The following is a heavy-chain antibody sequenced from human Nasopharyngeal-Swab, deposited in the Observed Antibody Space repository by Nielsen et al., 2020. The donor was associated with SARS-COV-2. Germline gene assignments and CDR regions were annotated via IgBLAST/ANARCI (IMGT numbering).Heavy chain of an antibody. CDR1: GGSVSSGSYY. CDR3: ARPSSSWYGDYFDY. Sequence: SETLSLTCTVSGGSVSSGSYYWSWIRQPPGKGLEWIGYTYYSGSTNYNPSLKSRVTISVDTSKNQFSLKLSSVTAADTAVYYCARPSSSWYGDYFDYWGQGTLVTVSS. D-gene: IGHD6-13*01. CDR2: TYYSGST. J-gene: IGHJ4*02. V-gene: IGHV4-61*01.